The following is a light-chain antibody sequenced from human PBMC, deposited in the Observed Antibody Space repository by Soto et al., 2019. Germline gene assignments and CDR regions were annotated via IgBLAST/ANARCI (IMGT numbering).Light chain of an antibody. CDR2: DNN. CDR1: SSNIGKNY. V-gene: IGLV1-51*01. Sequence: QSVLTQPPSVSAAPGQKVTISCSGSSSNIGKNYVSWYQQLPGTAPKLLIYDNNKRPSGIPDRFSGSKSGTSATLGITGLQTGDEADYYCGTWDSILSAVVFGGGTKLTVL. CDR3: GTWDSILSAVV. J-gene: IGLJ2*01.